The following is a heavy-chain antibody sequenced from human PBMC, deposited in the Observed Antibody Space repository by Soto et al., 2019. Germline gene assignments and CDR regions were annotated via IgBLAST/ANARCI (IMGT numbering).Heavy chain of an antibody. CDR3: ARNISMATVMWFDP. D-gene: IGHD4-17*01. CDR1: GYTFTSYG. V-gene: IGHV1-18*01. CDR2: ISAYNGNT. Sequence: ASVKVSCKASGYTFTSYGISWVRQAPGQGLEWMGWISAYNGNTNYAQKLQGRVTMTTDTSTSTAYMELRSLRSDDTAVYYCARNISMATVMWFDPWGQGTLVTVSS. J-gene: IGHJ5*02.